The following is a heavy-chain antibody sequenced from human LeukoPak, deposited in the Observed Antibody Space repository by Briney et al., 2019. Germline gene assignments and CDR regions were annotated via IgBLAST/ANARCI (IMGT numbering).Heavy chain of an antibody. J-gene: IGHJ4*02. CDR2: MNPNRGNT. V-gene: IGHV1-8*01. CDR3: ARRVAAGGTCMGY. Sequence: ASVNVSCKASVYSFTSYVIKWVRQATGQGLAGMGWMNPNRGNTGSAQKFQGRVTMTRNTSISTAYMELSNLRSEDTAVYYCARRVAAGGTCMGYWGQGTLVTVSS. D-gene: IGHD6-13*01. CDR1: VYSFTSYV.